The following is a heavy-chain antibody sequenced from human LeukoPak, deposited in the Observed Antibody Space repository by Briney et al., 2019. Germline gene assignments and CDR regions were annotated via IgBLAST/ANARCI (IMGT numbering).Heavy chain of an antibody. D-gene: IGHD6-13*01. J-gene: IGHJ3*02. CDR1: GFTFSTYA. CDR2: VGGSSTSL. CDR3: ARAIVGIAAAGDAFDI. Sequence: GGSLRLSCAASGFTFSTYAMNWVRQAPGEGLEWVSSVGGSSTSLYYADSLKGRFTISRDNAKNSLYLQLNSLRAEDTAVYYCARAIVGIAAAGDAFDIWGQGTMVTVSS. V-gene: IGHV3-21*01.